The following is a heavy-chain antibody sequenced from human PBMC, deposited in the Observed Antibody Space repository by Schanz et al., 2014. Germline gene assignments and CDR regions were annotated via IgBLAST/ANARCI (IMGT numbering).Heavy chain of an antibody. CDR3: ARDGVDAAAGGNY. CDR1: GYTFTSDS. D-gene: IGHD6-13*01. J-gene: IGHJ4*02. CDR2: INPSGGST. Sequence: QVLKVQSGSELKKPGTSVKVSCKASGYTFTSDSMHWVRQAPGQGLEWMGMINPSGGSTTYAQKFQGRVTMTRDTSTSTVYMELSSLRSEDTAVYYCARDGVDAAAGGNYWGQGTLVTVSS. V-gene: IGHV1-46*03.